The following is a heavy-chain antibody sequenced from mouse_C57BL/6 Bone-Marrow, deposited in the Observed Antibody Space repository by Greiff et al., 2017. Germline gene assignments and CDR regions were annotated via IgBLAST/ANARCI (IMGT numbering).Heavy chain of an antibody. Sequence: QVQLQQPGAELVRPGSSVKLSCKASGYTFTSYWMHWVKQRPIQGLEWIGNIDPSDSETHYNQKFKDKATLTVAKSSSTAYMQLSSLTSEDSAVYYFARFAYYDYDEDYWGQGTTLTVSS. CDR1: GYTFTSYW. CDR2: IDPSDSET. CDR3: ARFAYYDYDEDY. D-gene: IGHD2-4*01. V-gene: IGHV1-52*01. J-gene: IGHJ2*01.